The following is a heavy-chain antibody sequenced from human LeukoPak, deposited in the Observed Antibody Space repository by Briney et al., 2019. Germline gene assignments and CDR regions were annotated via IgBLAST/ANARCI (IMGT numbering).Heavy chain of an antibody. D-gene: IGHD6-19*01. Sequence: GGSLRLSCAASGFTFSSYNMNWVRQAPGKGLEWVPSISSGTTYIYYADSVKGRFTISRDNAKNSLFLQMNSLRAEDTAVYYCARDPFSSGWYTNTFDIWGQGTMVTVSS. J-gene: IGHJ3*02. CDR1: GFTFSSYN. V-gene: IGHV3-21*01. CDR3: ARDPFSSGWYTNTFDI. CDR2: ISSGTTYI.